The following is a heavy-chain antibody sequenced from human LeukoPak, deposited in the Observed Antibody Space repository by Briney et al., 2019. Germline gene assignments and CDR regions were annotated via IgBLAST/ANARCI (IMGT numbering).Heavy chain of an antibody. D-gene: IGHD2-15*01. CDR2: FDPEDGET. V-gene: IGHV1-24*01. Sequence: ASVKVSCKVSGYTLTELSMHWVRQAPGKGLEWMGGFDPEDGETIYAQKFQGRVTMTEDTSTDTAYMELSSLRSEDTAMYYCATDLYCSGGSCYSTVGDYWGQGTLVTVSS. J-gene: IGHJ4*02. CDR1: GYTLTELS. CDR3: ATDLYCSGGSCYSTVGDY.